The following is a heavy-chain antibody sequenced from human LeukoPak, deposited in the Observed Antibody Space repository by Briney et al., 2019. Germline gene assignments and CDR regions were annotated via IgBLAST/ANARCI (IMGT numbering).Heavy chain of an antibody. CDR1: GFTFSSYE. D-gene: IGHD5-18*01. Sequence: GGSLRLSCAASGFTFSSYEMNWVRQAPGKGLEWVANIKQDGSEKYYVDSVKGRFTISRDNAKNSLYLQMNSLRAEDTAVYYCARDSGYSYGLSLDYWGQGTLVTVSS. V-gene: IGHV3-7*01. CDR2: IKQDGSEK. J-gene: IGHJ4*02. CDR3: ARDSGYSYGLSLDY.